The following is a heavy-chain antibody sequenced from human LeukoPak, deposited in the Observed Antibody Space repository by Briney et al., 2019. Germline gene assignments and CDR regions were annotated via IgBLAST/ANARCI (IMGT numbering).Heavy chain of an antibody. D-gene: IGHD6-19*01. V-gene: IGHV4-34*01. J-gene: IGHJ4*02. CDR2: INHSGST. CDR3: ARGGSSGWDYFDY. Sequence: SETLSLTCAVYGGSFSGYYWSWIRQPPEKGLEWIGEINHSGSTHYNPSLKSGVTISVDTSKNRFSLRLSSVTAADTAVYYCARGGSSGWDYFDYWGQGTLVTVSS. CDR1: GGSFSGYY.